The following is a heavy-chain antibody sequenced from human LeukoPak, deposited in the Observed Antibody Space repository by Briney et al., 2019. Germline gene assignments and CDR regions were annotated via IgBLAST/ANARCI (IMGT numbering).Heavy chain of an antibody. CDR3: ARGRHIVVVVAAPPSRYFQH. Sequence: PSETLSLTCTVSGGAMNSGGYYWIWIRRPPGKGLEWIGEINHSGSTNYNPSLKSRVTISVDTSKNQFSLKLSSVTAADTAVYYCARGRHIVVVVAAPPSRYFQHWGQGTLVTVSS. CDR1: GGAMNSGGYY. D-gene: IGHD2-15*01. J-gene: IGHJ1*01. CDR2: INHSGST. V-gene: IGHV4-34*01.